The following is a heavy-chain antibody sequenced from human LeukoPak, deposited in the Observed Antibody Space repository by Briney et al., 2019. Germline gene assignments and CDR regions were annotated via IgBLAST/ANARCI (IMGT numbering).Heavy chain of an antibody. V-gene: IGHV3-48*03. J-gene: IGHJ6*02. Sequence: GGSLRLSCAASGFTFSNYHVNWARQAPGKGLEWVSYINSRGSAIYYADSVRGRFTTSRDNAKNILYLQMNSLRAEDTAVYHCSIDGLPGYDMDVWGQGTTVTVSS. CDR3: SIDGLPGYDMDV. D-gene: IGHD5-24*01. CDR2: INSRGSAI. CDR1: GFTFSNYH.